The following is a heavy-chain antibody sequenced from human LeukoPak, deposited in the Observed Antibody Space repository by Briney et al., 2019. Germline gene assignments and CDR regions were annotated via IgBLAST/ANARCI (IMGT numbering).Heavy chain of an antibody. V-gene: IGHV4-34*01. Sequence: SETLSLTCAVYGGSFSGYYWSWIRQPPGKGLEWIGEINHSGSTNYNPSLKSRVTISVDTSKNQFSLKLSSVTAADTAVYYCARSLRSQYYFDYWGQGTLVTVSS. CDR2: INHSGST. J-gene: IGHJ4*02. D-gene: IGHD3-16*01. CDR3: ARSLRSQYYFDY. CDR1: GGSFSGYY.